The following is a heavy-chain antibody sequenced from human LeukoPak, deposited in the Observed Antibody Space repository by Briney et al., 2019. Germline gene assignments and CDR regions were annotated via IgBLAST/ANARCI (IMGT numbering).Heavy chain of an antibody. CDR3: TSHEPRDIVVVVAATPYKLPSYYYYMDV. D-gene: IGHD2-15*01. CDR2: IRSKANSYAT. Sequence: GGSLRLSCAAAGFTFSGSAMHWVRKASGKGLEWVGRIRSKANSYATAYAASVKGRFTISRDDSKNTAYLQMNSLKTEDTAVYYCTSHEPRDIVVVVAATPYKLPSYYYYMDVWGKGTTVTVSS. CDR1: GFTFSGSA. V-gene: IGHV3-73*01. J-gene: IGHJ6*03.